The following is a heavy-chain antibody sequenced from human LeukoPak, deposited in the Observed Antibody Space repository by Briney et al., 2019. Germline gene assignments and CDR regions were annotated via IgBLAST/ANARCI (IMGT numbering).Heavy chain of an antibody. V-gene: IGHV1-2*02. D-gene: IGHD3-10*01. CDR3: ARDGGEYYYGSGSYRYNWFDP. CDR1: GYTFTGYY. Sequence: GASVKVSCKASGYTFTGYYMHWVRQAPGQGLEWMGWINPNSGGTNYAQKFQGRVTMTRDTSISTAYMELSRLRSDDTAVYYCARDGGEYYYGSGSYRYNWFDPWGQGTLVTVSS. CDR2: INPNSGGT. J-gene: IGHJ5*02.